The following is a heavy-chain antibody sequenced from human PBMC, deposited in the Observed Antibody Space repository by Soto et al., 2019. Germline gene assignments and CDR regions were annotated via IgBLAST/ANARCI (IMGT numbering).Heavy chain of an antibody. Sequence: PGGSLRLSCAASGFTFSSYEMNWVRQAPGKGLEWVSYISSSGSTIYYADSVKGRFTISRDNAKNSLYLQMNSLRAEDTAVYYCARDPIGWYPSGWFDPWGQGTLVTVSS. V-gene: IGHV3-48*03. CDR3: ARDPIGWYPSGWFDP. D-gene: IGHD6-19*01. CDR2: ISSSGSTI. CDR1: GFTFSSYE. J-gene: IGHJ5*02.